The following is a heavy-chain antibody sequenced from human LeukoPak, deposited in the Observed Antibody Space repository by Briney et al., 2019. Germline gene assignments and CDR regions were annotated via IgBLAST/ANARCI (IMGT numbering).Heavy chain of an antibody. V-gene: IGHV3-30*18. CDR1: GFTFSNYD. CDR2: ISYDGTNK. Sequence: GGSLRLSCAASGFTFSNYDMHWVRQAPGKGLEWVAVISYDGTNKYYADSVKGRFTISRDNSKNTLYLQMNSLRPEDTAVYYCAKGPQMGNFDSWGQGTLVTVSS. D-gene: IGHD5-24*01. CDR3: AKGPQMGNFDS. J-gene: IGHJ4*02.